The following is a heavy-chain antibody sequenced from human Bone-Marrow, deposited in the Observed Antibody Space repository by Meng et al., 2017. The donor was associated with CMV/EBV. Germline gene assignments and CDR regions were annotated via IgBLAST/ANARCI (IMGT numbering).Heavy chain of an antibody. CDR2: TYYRSKWYN. CDR3: ARGGTYYDILTGYSRRDGFDI. D-gene: IGHD3-9*01. CDR1: GDSVSSNSAA. V-gene: IGHV6-1*01. J-gene: IGHJ3*02. Sequence: SETLSLTCAISGDSVSSNSAAWNWIRQSPSRGLEWLGRTYYRSKWYNDYAVSVKSRITINPDTSKNQFSLQLNSVTPEDTAVYYCARGGTYYDILTGYSRRDGFDIWGQGTMVTVSS.